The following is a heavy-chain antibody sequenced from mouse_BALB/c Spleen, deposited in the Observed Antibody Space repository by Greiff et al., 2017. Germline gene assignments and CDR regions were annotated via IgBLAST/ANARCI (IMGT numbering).Heavy chain of an antibody. CDR1: GFTFSSYA. V-gene: IGHV5-9-4*01. Sequence: EVKLMESGGGLVKPGGSLKLSCAASGFTFSSYAMSWVRQSPEKRLEWVAEISSGGSYTYYPDTVTGRFTISSDNAKNTLYLEMSSLRSEDTAMYYCARDGDGGYAMDYWGQGTSVTVSS. D-gene: IGHD3-3*01. CDR3: ARDGDGGYAMDY. CDR2: ISSGGSYT. J-gene: IGHJ4*01.